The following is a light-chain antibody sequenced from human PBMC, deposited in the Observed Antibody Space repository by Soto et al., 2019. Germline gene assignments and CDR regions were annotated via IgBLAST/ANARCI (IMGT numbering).Light chain of an antibody. V-gene: IGKV3-20*01. CDR1: QSVSNSR. CDR3: QKYGSSPWK. J-gene: IGKJ1*01. Sequence: EILFTHSPDTLSYSPFSIASLSFSTSQSVSNSRLAWYQQKPGQAPRLVISGTSSRATGIPDRFSGSGSGTDFSLIIGRLEPEDFAVYFCQKYGSSPWKFGQGTKVDIK. CDR2: GTS.